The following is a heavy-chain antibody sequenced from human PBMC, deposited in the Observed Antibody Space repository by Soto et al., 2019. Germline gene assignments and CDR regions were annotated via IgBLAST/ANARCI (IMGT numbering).Heavy chain of an antibody. CDR3: VKDFRVGYDWTHD. J-gene: IGHJ4*02. V-gene: IGHV3-23*01. D-gene: IGHD5-12*01. Sequence: EVQLLESGGDLVQPGGSLRLSCAASGFTSSNYAMSWVRQAPGKGLEWVSLIRGGGGPTNYADSVKGRFTVSRDNSNNMLFLQMSSLRADDTAVYYCVKDFRVGYDWTHDWGQGTLVTVSS. CDR1: GFTSSNYA. CDR2: IRGGGGPT.